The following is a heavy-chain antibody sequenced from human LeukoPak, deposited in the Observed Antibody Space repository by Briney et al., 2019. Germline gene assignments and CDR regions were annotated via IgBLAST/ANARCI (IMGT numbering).Heavy chain of an antibody. V-gene: IGHV3-23*01. CDR3: AKWPEGATPKFHH. J-gene: IGHJ4*02. CDR1: GYTFSSYA. D-gene: IGHD1-26*01. CDR2: ISAGGHAT. Sequence: GGSLRLSCAASGYTFSSYAMSWVRQAPGKGGEAPGKELEWVSIISAGGHATYYPDSVRGRFTISRDNSKSTLHLQMDSLRAEDSALYYCAKWPEGATPKFHHWGQGTLVTVSS.